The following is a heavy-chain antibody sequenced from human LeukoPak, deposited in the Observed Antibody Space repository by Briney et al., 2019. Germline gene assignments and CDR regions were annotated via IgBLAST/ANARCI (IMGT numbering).Heavy chain of an antibody. Sequence: GGSLRLSCAASGFTFSSYAMHWVRQAPGKGLEWVAVISYDGSNKYYADSVKGRFTISRDNSKNTLYLQLNSLRAEDTAVYYCARDVKGYYYYMDVWGKGTTVTISS. CDR2: ISYDGSNK. V-gene: IGHV3-30*14. CDR3: ARDVKGYYYYMDV. CDR1: GFTFSSYA. D-gene: IGHD2/OR15-2a*01. J-gene: IGHJ6*03.